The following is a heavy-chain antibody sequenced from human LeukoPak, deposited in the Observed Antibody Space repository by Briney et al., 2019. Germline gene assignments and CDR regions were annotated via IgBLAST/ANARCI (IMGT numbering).Heavy chain of an antibody. CDR1: GFIFSSYA. CDR2: ISGSADIT. D-gene: IGHD3-10*01. V-gene: IGHV3-23*01. Sequence: GGSLRLSCAASGFIFSSYAMSWVRQAPGKGLEWVSGISGSADITDYAASVKGRFTISRDNSKNTLYLQMNSLRAEDTAVYYCAKDLYDFGSGSHDYWGQGTLVTVSS. J-gene: IGHJ4*02. CDR3: AKDLYDFGSGSHDY.